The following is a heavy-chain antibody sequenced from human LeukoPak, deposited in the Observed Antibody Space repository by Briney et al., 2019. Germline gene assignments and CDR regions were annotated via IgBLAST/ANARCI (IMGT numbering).Heavy chain of an antibody. J-gene: IGHJ4*02. D-gene: IGHD3-10*01. V-gene: IGHV1-18*04. CDR3: ARDEGMVRGVIGY. CDR2: ISAYNGNT. Sequence: ASVNVSCKASGYTFSSYYVHWVRQAPGQGLEWMGGISAYNGNTNYAQNLQGRVTMTTDTSTSTAYMELSRLRSDDTAVYYCARDEGMVRGVIGYWGQGTLVTVSS. CDR1: GYTFSSYY.